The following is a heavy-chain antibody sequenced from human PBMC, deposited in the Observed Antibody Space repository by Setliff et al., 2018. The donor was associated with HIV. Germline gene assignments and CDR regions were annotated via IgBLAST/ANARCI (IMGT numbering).Heavy chain of an antibody. Sequence: PGGSLRLSCAGSGFTFSRYNMNWVRQSPGGGLEWLSFISSTSSNIYYVDSVEGRFTISRDNADNSLYLQMNSLRAEDTAVYYCARYALAVPGYHNAFDIWGQGTMVTVS. CDR3: ARYALAVPGYHNAFDI. CDR2: ISSTSSNI. J-gene: IGHJ3*02. V-gene: IGHV3-48*01. D-gene: IGHD6-19*01. CDR1: GFTFSRYN.